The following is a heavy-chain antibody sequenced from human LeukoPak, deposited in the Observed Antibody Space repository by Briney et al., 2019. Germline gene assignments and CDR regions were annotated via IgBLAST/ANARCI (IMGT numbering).Heavy chain of an antibody. V-gene: IGHV1-18*01. Sequence: ASVKVSCKASGYTFTSYGINWVRQAPGQGLEWMGWISGYNDNTNYAQNLQGRVTMTTDTSTSTAYMELRSLRSDDTAVYYCARVWGSMVTGALYNSYGMDVWGQGTTVTVSS. J-gene: IGHJ6*02. CDR3: ARVWGSMVTGALYNSYGMDV. CDR1: GYTFTSYG. D-gene: IGHD5-18*01. CDR2: ISGYNDNT.